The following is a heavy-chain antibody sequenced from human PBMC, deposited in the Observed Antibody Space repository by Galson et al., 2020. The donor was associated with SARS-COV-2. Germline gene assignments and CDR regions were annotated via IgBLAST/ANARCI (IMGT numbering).Heavy chain of an antibody. CDR1: EFILSTYD. V-gene: IGHV3-48*03. CDR2: MSKSGSAR. CDR3: ARDAYSDDAFDI. D-gene: IGHD6-13*01. Sequence: GESLKISCAASEFILSTYDMNWVRQTPGKGLEWVSYMSKSGSARYYADSVKGRFTISRDNAKNSLYLQMHSLRAEDTAIYYCARDAYSDDAFDIWGQGTMVTVSS. J-gene: IGHJ3*02.